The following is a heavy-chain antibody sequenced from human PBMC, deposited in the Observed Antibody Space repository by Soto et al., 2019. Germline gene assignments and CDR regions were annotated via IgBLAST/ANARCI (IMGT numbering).Heavy chain of an antibody. CDR1: GFTFSSYT. V-gene: IGHV3-23*01. D-gene: IGHD2-15*01. J-gene: IGHJ4*02. Sequence: GRSLRLSCAASGFTFSSYTMSWVRQAPGKGLEWVSAISASGGSTYYADSVKGRFTISRDNSKNTLYLQMNSLRAEDTAVYYCAKASPPPRVVTTYFDYWGQGTLVTVSS. CDR2: ISASGGST. CDR3: AKASPPPRVVTTYFDY.